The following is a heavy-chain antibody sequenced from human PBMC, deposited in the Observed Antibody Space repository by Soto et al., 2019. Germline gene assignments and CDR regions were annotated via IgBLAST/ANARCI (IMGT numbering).Heavy chain of an antibody. D-gene: IGHD2-15*01. CDR1: GFTLSSYA. CDR3: AKGGDDCSGGTCYYYYYGMDV. J-gene: IGHJ6*02. V-gene: IGHV3-23*01. Sequence: GGSLRLSCAASGFTLSSYAMSWVRQDPGKGPEWASAISGSGGNTYYADSVKGRFTISRDNSKNTLSLQMNSLRAEDTAVYYCAKGGDDCSGGTCYYYYYGMDVWGQGTTVTVSS. CDR2: ISGSGGNT.